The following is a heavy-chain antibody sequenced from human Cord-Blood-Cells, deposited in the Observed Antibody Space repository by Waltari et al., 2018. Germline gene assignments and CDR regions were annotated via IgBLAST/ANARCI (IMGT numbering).Heavy chain of an antibody. J-gene: IGHJ4*02. CDR1: GGTFSSYA. V-gene: IGHV1-69*06. CDR2: IIPIFGTA. CDR3: ARRPRPCTGGVCYLFDY. D-gene: IGHD2-8*02. Sequence: QVQLVQSGAEVKKPGSSAKVSCKASGGTFSSYAISWGRQAPGQGLEWMGGIIPIFGTANYAQKFQGRVTITADKSTSTAYMELSSLRSEDTAVYYCARRPRPCTGGVCYLFDYWGQGTLVTVSS.